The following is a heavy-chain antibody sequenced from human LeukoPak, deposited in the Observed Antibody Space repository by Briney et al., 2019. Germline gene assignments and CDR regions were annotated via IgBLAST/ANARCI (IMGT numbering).Heavy chain of an antibody. V-gene: IGHV3-30*03. CDR1: GFTFSNYG. J-gene: IGHJ6*03. D-gene: IGHD3-10*01. CDR2: ISYDESDK. Sequence: GGSLRLSCAASGFTFSNYGMHWVRQAPGKGLEWVAVISYDESDKYYADSVKGRFTISRDNSKNTLYLQMNSLRPEDTAVYYCTRAWEELTPYYYYYMDVWGKGTTVTVSS. CDR3: TRAWEELTPYYYYYMDV.